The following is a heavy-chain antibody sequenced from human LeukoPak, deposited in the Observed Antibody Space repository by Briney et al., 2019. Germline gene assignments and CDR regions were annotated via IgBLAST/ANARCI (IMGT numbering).Heavy chain of an antibody. V-gene: IGHV4-59*11. CDR2: IYYSGST. CDR1: GGSISSHY. Sequence: PSETLSLTCTVSGGSISSHYWSWIRQPPGKGLEWIGYIYYSGSTNYNPSLKSRVSISVDTSKNQFSLKLSSVTAADTAVYYCARSVVRYYDFWSGYPSGAFDIWGQGTMVTVSS. J-gene: IGHJ3*02. CDR3: ARSVVRYYDFWSGYPSGAFDI. D-gene: IGHD3-3*01.